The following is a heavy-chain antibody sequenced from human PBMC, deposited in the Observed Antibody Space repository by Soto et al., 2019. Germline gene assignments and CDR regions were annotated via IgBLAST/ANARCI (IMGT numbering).Heavy chain of an antibody. J-gene: IGHJ3*02. Sequence: PGESLKISCKGSGYTFVNSWIAWVRQMPGKGLEWMGRIDPSDSYTNYSPSFQGHVTISADKSISTAYLQWSSLKASDTAMYYCARHITMIVVAGAFDIWGQGTMVTVSS. D-gene: IGHD3-22*01. CDR3: ARHITMIVVAGAFDI. CDR1: GYTFVNSW. V-gene: IGHV5-10-1*01. CDR2: IDPSDSYT.